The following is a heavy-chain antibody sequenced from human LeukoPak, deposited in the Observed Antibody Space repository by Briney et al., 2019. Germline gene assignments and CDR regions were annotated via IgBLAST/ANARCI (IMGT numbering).Heavy chain of an antibody. V-gene: IGHV4-59*01. Sequence: SETLSLTCTVSGGSISSYYWSWIRQPPGKGLEWIGSVYYTGSTNYNPSLKSRVTISIDTSRSQFSLKLTSVTVADTAVYYCARDSRYSYGSGGMDVWGQGTTVTVSS. D-gene: IGHD3-10*01. CDR2: VYYTGST. J-gene: IGHJ6*02. CDR1: GGSISSYY. CDR3: ARDSRYSYGSGGMDV.